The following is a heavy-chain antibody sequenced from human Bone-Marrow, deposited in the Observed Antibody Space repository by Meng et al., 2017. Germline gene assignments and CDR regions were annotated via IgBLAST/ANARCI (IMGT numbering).Heavy chain of an antibody. CDR3: ARGLDYGGNSTSNY. CDR1: GFTFSSYG. D-gene: IGHD4-23*01. J-gene: IGHJ4*02. CDR2: IWYDGSNK. V-gene: IGHV3-33*01. Sequence: GGSLKISCAASGFTFSSYGMHWVRQAPGKGLEWVAVIWYDGSNKYYADSVKGRFTISRDNSKNTLYLQMNSLRAEDTAVYYCARGLDYGGNSTSNYWGQGTLVTVSS.